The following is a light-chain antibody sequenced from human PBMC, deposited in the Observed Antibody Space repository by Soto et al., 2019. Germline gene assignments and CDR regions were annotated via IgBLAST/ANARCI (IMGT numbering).Light chain of an antibody. J-gene: IGLJ2*01. V-gene: IGLV4-69*01. CDR2: LNSDGSH. CDR1: SGHSNYA. CDR3: QTWVTGIHI. Sequence: QLVLTQSPSASASLGASVKLTCTLSSGHSNYAIAWHQQQPEKGPRFLMKLNSDGSHSKGDGLPDRFSGSSYGAERYLTISTLQSEDEADYYCQTWVTGIHIFGGGTKLTVL.